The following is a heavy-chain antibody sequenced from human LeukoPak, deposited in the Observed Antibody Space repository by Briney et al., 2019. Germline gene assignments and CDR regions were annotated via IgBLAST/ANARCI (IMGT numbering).Heavy chain of an antibody. CDR1: GFTFSSHA. CDR2: ISGSGGST. J-gene: IGHJ4*02. Sequence: GGSLRLSCAASGFTFSSHAMSWVRQAPGKGLEWVSAISGSGGSTYYADSVKGRFTISRDNSKNTLYLQMNSLRAEDTAVYYCAKDPYNYYDSSGYYSYYFDYWGQGTLVTVSS. CDR3: AKDPYNYYDSSGYYSYYFDY. D-gene: IGHD3-22*01. V-gene: IGHV3-23*01.